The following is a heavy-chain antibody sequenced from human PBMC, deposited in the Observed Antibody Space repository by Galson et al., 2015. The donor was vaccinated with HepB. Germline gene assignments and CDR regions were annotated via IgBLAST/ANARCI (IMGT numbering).Heavy chain of an antibody. D-gene: IGHD3-3*01. V-gene: IGHV1-2*02. Sequence: SVKVSCKAPGYTFTGYYMHWVRQAPGQGLEWMGWINPNSGGTNYAQKFQGRVTMTRDTSISTAYMELSRLRSDDTAVYYCAREATIFGVACNDYWGQGTLVTVSS. J-gene: IGHJ4*02. CDR1: GYTFTGYY. CDR2: INPNSGGT. CDR3: AREATIFGVACNDY.